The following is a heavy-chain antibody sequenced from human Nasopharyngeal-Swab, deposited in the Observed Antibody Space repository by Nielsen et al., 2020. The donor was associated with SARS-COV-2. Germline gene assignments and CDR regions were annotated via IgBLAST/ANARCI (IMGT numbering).Heavy chain of an antibody. J-gene: IGHJ3*02. Sequence: GGSLRLSCAASGFSFGSFAMNWVRQSPGKGLEWVSSISGSGTSIYYADSVKGRFTVSRDNSKNTLSLQMSGLRAEDTAVYYCARERDSGSYFFITRDAFDIWGQGTMVSVSS. V-gene: IGHV3-23*01. D-gene: IGHD1-26*01. CDR1: GFSFGSFA. CDR2: ISGSGTSI. CDR3: ARERDSGSYFFITRDAFDI.